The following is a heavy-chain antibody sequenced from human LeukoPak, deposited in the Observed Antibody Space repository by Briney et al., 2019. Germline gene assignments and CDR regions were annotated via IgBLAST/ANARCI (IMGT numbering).Heavy chain of an antibody. CDR1: GVSISSFY. CDR3: AKTLGSGAYYEGTFDS. D-gene: IGHD1-26*01. Sequence: PSETLSLTYTVSGVSISSFYWSWIRQSPGKGLEWIGYLSYSGITHYNPSLKSRVTFSVDTSKKHFSLKLTSVTAADTAVYYCAKTLGSGAYYEGTFDSWGQGTPVTVSS. CDR2: LSYSGIT. J-gene: IGHJ4*02. V-gene: IGHV4-59*01.